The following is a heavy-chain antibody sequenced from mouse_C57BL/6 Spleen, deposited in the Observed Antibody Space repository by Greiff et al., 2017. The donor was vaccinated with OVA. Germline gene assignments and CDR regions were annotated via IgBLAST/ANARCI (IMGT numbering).Heavy chain of an antibody. CDR3: LYYYEGFAY. V-gene: IGHV14-1*01. Sequence: EVQLQQSGAELVRPGASVKLSCTASGFNFKDYYMHWVKQRPEQGLEWIGRIDPEDGDTDSAPKFQGKATMTADTSSNTAYLQLSSLTSEDTAVYYALYYYEGFAYWGQGTLVTVSA. J-gene: IGHJ3*01. CDR2: IDPEDGDT. CDR1: GFNFKDYY. D-gene: IGHD1-1*01.